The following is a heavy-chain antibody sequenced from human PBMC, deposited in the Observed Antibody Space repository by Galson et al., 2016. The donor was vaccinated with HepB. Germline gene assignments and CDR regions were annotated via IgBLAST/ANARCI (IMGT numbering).Heavy chain of an antibody. CDR2: INNDGSST. Sequence: SLRLSCAASGFSFSRYWMHWVRQGPGKGLVWVSRINNDGSSTSYADSVKGRFTISRDNAKNTLYLRMHSLRAEDTAVYYCARDTDYEIDSWGQGTLVTVSS. D-gene: IGHD3-16*01. CDR3: ARDTDYEIDS. J-gene: IGHJ5*01. CDR1: GFSFSRYW. V-gene: IGHV3-74*01.